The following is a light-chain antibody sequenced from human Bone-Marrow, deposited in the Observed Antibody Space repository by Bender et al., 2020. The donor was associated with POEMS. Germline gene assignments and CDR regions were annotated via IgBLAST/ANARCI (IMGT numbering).Light chain of an antibody. Sequence: QSALTQPRSVSGSPGQSVTISCAGSFSDVGNYNYVSWYQQHTGEAPKLIIYDVSERPSGVPARFSGSKSDNTASLTISGLRTGDEADYFCCSYADSPPVFGGGTKLTVV. CDR1: FSDVGNYNY. CDR2: DVS. V-gene: IGLV2-11*01. J-gene: IGLJ2*01. CDR3: CSYADSPPV.